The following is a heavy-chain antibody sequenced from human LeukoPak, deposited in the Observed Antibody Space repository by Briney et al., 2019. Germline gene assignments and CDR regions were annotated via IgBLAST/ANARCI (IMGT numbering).Heavy chain of an antibody. Sequence: GASVTVSFKASVYTFTGYYMHWVRQAPGQGLEWMGWINPKSGGTNYAQNFQGRATFTAHTSTGTAYMELSSLRSEDTAVYYCARADRYYYDSSGPLGLWGQGTLVTVSS. CDR2: INPKSGGT. J-gene: IGHJ4*02. V-gene: IGHV1-2*02. CDR3: ARADRYYYDSSGPLGL. D-gene: IGHD3-22*01. CDR1: VYTFTGYY.